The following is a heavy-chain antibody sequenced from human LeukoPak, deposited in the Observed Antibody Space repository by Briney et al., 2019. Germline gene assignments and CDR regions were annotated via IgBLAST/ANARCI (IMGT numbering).Heavy chain of an antibody. CDR1: GFTFSSYG. CDR2: IRYDGSNK. D-gene: IGHD3-3*01. V-gene: IGHV3-30*02. Sequence: GGSLRLSCAASGFTFSSYGMHWVRQAPGKGLEWVAFIRYDGSNKYYADSVKGRFTISRDNSKNMLYLQMNSLRPEDTAVYYCAKITLFGVGIDYWGQGTLVTVSS. J-gene: IGHJ4*02. CDR3: AKITLFGVGIDY.